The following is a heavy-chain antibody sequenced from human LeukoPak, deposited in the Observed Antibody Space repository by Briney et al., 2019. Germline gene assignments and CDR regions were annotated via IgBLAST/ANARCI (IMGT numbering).Heavy chain of an antibody. D-gene: IGHD2/OR15-2a*01. V-gene: IGHV4-4*07. J-gene: IGHJ5*02. Sequence: SETLSLTCTVSGYSISSGYYWGWIRQPAGKGLEWIGRMYTSGSTNCNPSLKSRVTMSVDTSKNQFSVRLSSVTAADTAVYYCARDFYPKSWFDPWGQGTLVIVSS. CDR2: MYTSGST. CDR1: GYSISSGYY. CDR3: ARDFYPKSWFDP.